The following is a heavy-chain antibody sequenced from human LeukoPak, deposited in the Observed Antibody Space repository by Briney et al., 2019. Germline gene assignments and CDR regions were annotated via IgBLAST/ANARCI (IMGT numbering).Heavy chain of an antibody. V-gene: IGHV3-7*01. Sequence: GGSLRLSCAASGFTFNNYWMTWVRQAPGKGLEWVANIKQDGSQKYYVDSVKGRFTISRDNAKNSVYLQMNSLRAGDTAVYYCARDRLRYFDWLADYYYMDVWGKGTTVTVSS. D-gene: IGHD3-9*01. CDR1: GFTFNNYW. CDR2: IKQDGSQK. J-gene: IGHJ6*03. CDR3: ARDRLRYFDWLADYYYMDV.